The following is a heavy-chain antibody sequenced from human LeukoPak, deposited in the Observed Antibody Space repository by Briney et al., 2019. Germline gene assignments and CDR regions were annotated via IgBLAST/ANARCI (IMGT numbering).Heavy chain of an antibody. CDR3: ARGRTVTNWFDP. CDR2: IIPIFGTA. CDR1: GGTFSSYA. J-gene: IGHJ5*02. V-gene: IGHV1-69*13. D-gene: IGHD4-17*01. Sequence: SVKVSCKASGGTFSSYAISWVRQAPGQGLEGMGGIIPIFGTANYAQKFQGRVTITADESTSTAYMELSSLRSEDTAVYYCARGRTVTNWFDPWGQGTLVTVSS.